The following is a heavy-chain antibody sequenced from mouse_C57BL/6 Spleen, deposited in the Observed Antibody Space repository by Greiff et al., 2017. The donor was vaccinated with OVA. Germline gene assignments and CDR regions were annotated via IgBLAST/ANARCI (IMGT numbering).Heavy chain of an antibody. CDR1: GYTFTSYG. D-gene: IGHD1-1*01. V-gene: IGHV1-81*01. CDR2: IYPRSGNT. J-gene: IGHJ2*01. Sequence: QVQLKESGAELARPGASVKLSCKASGYTFTSYGISWVKQRTGQGLEWIGEIYPRSGNTYYNEKFKGKATLTADKSSSTAYMELRSLTSEDSAVYFCHYYGSSYVGDYWGQGTTLTVSS. CDR3: HYYGSSYVGDY.